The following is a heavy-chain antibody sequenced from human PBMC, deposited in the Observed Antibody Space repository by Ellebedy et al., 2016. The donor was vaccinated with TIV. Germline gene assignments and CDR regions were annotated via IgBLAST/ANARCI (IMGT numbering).Heavy chain of an antibody. CDR2: IRSKAYGGTA. Sequence: PGGSLRLSCTASGFIFADYGMSWFCQAPGKGLEWIGFIRSKAYGGTAEYAASVRGRFHISRDDSKSIAYLQVNSLKTEDTAVYYCARDFGSGHFDYWGLGTLVTVSS. CDR3: ARDFGSGHFDY. CDR1: GFIFADYG. D-gene: IGHD3-10*01. V-gene: IGHV3-49*03. J-gene: IGHJ4*02.